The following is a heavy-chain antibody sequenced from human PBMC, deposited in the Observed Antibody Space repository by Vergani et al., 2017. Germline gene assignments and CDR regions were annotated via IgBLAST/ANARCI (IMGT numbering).Heavy chain of an antibody. CDR1: GYSFTTYW. CDR2: IYPGDSNT. J-gene: IGHJ4*02. D-gene: IGHD6-13*01. Sequence: EVQLVQSGAEVKKPGESLRISCKGSGYSFTTYWIGWVRQMPGKGLEWMGIIYPGDSNTKYSPSFEGQVTISADKSISTAYLQWSSLKASDTAMYYCAXPKYSSTWYPFDYWGQGTLVTVSS. V-gene: IGHV5-51*01. CDR3: AXPKYSSTWYPFDY.